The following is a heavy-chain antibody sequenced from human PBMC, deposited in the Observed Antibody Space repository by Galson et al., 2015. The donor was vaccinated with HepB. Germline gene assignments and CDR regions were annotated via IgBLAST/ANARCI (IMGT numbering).Heavy chain of an antibody. CDR1: GLAFSRSS. CDR3: ARAMVTVFDH. V-gene: IGHV3-48*04. CDR2: IGTSGATT. Sequence: SLRLSCAASGLAFSRSSMHWVRQAPGKGLEWLSYIGTSGATTFYADSVKGRFIISRDDAKNSLYLEMNSLRAEDTAVYFCARAMVTVFDHWGQGTPVTVSS. D-gene: IGHD2-8*01. J-gene: IGHJ1*01.